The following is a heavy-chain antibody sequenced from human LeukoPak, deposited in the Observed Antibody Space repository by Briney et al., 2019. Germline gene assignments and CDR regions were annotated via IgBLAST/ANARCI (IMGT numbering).Heavy chain of an antibody. D-gene: IGHD6-13*01. CDR1: GFAFCSSG. Sequence: GGSLRHSCAAPGFAFCSSGLGWVRQPPGKGLQWVSSISAGGDSTYYADSVKGRFTISRDNSKNTLYLQMNSLRVEDTAIYYCARDASSWYYWGQGTLVTVSS. J-gene: IGHJ4*02. CDR2: ISAGGDST. CDR3: ARDASSWYY. V-gene: IGHV3-23*01.